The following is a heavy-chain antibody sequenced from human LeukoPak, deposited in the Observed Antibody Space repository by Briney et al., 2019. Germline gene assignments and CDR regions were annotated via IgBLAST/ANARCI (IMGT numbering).Heavy chain of an antibody. V-gene: IGHV3-23*01. CDR1: GFTFSRYG. CDR2: ISSGGGST. Sequence: PGGALRLSCVVSGFTFSRYGMSWVRQAPGTALEWVSGISSGGGSTYYADSVKGRFTISRDNSKNTLYLEMNSLRAEDTAVYYCARDYSKRGNWEIQGDPWGQGTLVTVSS. J-gene: IGHJ5*02. D-gene: IGHD7-27*01. CDR3: ARDYSKRGNWEIQGDP.